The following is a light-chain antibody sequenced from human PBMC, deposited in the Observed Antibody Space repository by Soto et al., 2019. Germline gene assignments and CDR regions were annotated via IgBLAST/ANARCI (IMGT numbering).Light chain of an antibody. CDR3: AAWDDSLSGVV. J-gene: IGLJ2*01. V-gene: IGLV1-47*01. CDR2: SDN. CDR1: TSNIGSKY. Sequence: QSVLTQPPSASGTPGQRVTISCSGSTSNIGSKYVYWYQQLPGTAPKPLIYSDNVRPSGVPDRFSGSKSGTSASLAISGLRSEDAADYFWAAWDDSLSGVVFGGGTKLTVL.